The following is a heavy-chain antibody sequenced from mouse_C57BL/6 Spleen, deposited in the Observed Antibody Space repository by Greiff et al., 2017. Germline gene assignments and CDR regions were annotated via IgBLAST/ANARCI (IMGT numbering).Heavy chain of an antibody. D-gene: IGHD1-1*01. J-gene: IGHJ1*03. CDR1: GFTFSSYA. CDR3: AREGRGSCYRYFDV. Sequence: EVNLVESGGGLVKPGGSLKLSCAASGFTFSSYAMSWVRQTPEKRLEWVATISDGGSYTYYPDNVKGRFTISRDNAKNNLYLQMSHLKSEDTAMYYCAREGRGSCYRYFDVWGTGTTVTVSS. CDR2: ISDGGSYT. V-gene: IGHV5-4*01.